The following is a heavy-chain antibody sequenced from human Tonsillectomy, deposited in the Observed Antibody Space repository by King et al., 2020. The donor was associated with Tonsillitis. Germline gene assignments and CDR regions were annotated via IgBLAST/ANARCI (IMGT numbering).Heavy chain of an antibody. V-gene: IGHV3-74*01. J-gene: IGHJ6*02. CDR3: ARGHYYGMDV. CDR1: GFIFRSYW. Sequence: QLVESGGGLVQPGGSLRLSCAASGFIFRSYWMHWVRQAPGKGLVWVSRINSDGSSTTYADSVKGRFTISRDNAANTLYLQMNNLRAEDTAVYYCARGHYYGMDVWGQGTTVTVSS. CDR2: INSDGSST.